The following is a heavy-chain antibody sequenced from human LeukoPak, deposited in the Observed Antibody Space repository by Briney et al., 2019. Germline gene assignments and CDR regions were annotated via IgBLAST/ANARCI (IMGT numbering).Heavy chain of an antibody. Sequence: GGSLRLSCAASGFTFSSYGMHWVRQAPGKGLEWVAVISYDGSNKYYADSVKGRFTISRDNSKNTLYLQMNSLRAEDTAVYYCARVRGSGSGPFDYWGQGTLVTVSS. CDR1: GFTFSSYG. V-gene: IGHV3-30*03. CDR3: ARVRGSGSGPFDY. D-gene: IGHD3-10*01. CDR2: ISYDGSNK. J-gene: IGHJ4*02.